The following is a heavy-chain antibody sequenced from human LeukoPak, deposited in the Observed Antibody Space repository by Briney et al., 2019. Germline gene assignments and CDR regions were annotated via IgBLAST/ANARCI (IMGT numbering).Heavy chain of an antibody. CDR1: GFTFSSYA. CDR2: VDYSGGDT. D-gene: IGHD3-22*01. Sequence: GGSLRLSCAASGFTFSSYAMSWIRQAPGKGLEWVSSVDYSGGDTHYADSVMGRFTISRDNSKNTLYLQLNSLSADDTAVYYCAKGAEEGVVITAVYYYYMDVWGKGTTVTISS. V-gene: IGHV3-23*01. CDR3: AKGAEEGVVITAVYYYYMDV. J-gene: IGHJ6*03.